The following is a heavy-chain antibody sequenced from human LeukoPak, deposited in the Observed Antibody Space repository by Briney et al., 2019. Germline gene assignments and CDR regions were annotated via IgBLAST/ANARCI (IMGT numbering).Heavy chain of an antibody. Sequence: GGSLRLSCAASGFSFSTYYVNWVRQAPGKGLEWVSCISSSSTYIYYSDSVRGRFAISRDNAKNSLYLQMNSLRAEDTAVYYCARRQGASGSYYHLDYWGQGTLVTVSS. D-gene: IGHD1-26*01. CDR3: ARRQGASGSYYHLDY. V-gene: IGHV3-21*01. CDR1: GFSFSTYY. CDR2: ISSSSTYI. J-gene: IGHJ4*02.